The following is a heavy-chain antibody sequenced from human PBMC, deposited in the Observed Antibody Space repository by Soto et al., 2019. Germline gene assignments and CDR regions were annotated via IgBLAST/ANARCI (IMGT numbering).Heavy chain of an antibody. CDR3: ASYDYGELTLDY. D-gene: IGHD4-17*01. CDR1: GGSISSGDYY. CDR2: IYYSGST. V-gene: IGHV4-30-4*01. Sequence: QVQLQESGRGLVKPSQTLSLTCSVPGGSISSGDYYWSWIRQPPGKGLEWIGYIYYSGSTYYNPSLKGRVTITVDTSNNQYNLKLSSVTAADTAVYYGASYDYGELTLDYWVQETLVTVSS. J-gene: IGHJ4*02.